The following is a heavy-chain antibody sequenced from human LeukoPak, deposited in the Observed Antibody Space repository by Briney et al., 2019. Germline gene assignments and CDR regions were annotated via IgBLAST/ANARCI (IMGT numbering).Heavy chain of an antibody. CDR3: AKEGTGIHFDY. J-gene: IGHJ4*02. Sequence: GGSLRLSCAASGFTFSSNAIHWVRQAPGKGLEGVAEISYDGGNTYYADSVKGRFTISRDNSKNTLYLQMNSLRAEDTAVYYCAKEGTGIHFDYWGQGTLVTVSS. CDR1: GFTFSSNA. CDR2: ISYDGGNT. V-gene: IGHV3-30-3*01. D-gene: IGHD1-1*01.